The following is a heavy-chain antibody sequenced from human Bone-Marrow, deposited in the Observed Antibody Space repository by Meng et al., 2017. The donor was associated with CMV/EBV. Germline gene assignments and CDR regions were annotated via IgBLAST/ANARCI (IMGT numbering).Heavy chain of an antibody. J-gene: IGHJ2*01. CDR2: ISWNSGGV. V-gene: IGHV3-9*01. Sequence: GGSLRLSCAASGFTFGNYAMRWVRQAPGKGLEWVSGISWNSGGVGYADSVKGRFTISRDNAKNSLYLQMNSLRAEDTALYYCAKDGADSYWYFDLWGRGTRVTVYS. CDR1: GFTFGNYA. CDR3: AKDGADSYWYFDL. D-gene: IGHD3-22*01.